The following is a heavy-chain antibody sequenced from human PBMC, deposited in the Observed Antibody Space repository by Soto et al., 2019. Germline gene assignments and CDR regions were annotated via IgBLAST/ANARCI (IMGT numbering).Heavy chain of an antibody. CDR3: AIDRLDSGSYHFDY. J-gene: IGHJ4*02. D-gene: IGHD3-10*01. V-gene: IGHV4-59*01. CDR2: IYYSGST. Sequence: PSETLSLTCTVSGGSISSYYWSWIRQPPGKGLEWIGYIYYSGSTNYNPSLKSRVTISVATSKNQFSLKLSSVTAADTAVYYCAIDRLDSGSYHFDYWGQGTLVTVSS. CDR1: GGSISSYY.